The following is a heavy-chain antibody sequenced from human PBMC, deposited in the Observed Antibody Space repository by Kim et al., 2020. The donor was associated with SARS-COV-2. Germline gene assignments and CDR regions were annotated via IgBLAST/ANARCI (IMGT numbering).Heavy chain of an antibody. CDR3: AKLTGASPIDY. D-gene: IGHD1-20*01. Sequence: KYYADSVKGRFTISRDNSQSTLHLQMNSLRAEDTAIYYCAKLTGASPIDYWGQGTLVTVSS. J-gene: IGHJ4*02. CDR2: K. V-gene: IGHV3-23*01.